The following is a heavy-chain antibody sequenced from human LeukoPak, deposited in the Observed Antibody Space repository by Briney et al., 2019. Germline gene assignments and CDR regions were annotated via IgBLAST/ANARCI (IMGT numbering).Heavy chain of an antibody. Sequence: GESLKSSCQGSGYSFSSYWIGWVRQMPGKAPEWMGVIYPGDSDTRYRPPFQGQVTMSADKSTNTAYLQWRSLRASDSAMYYCARQGHIVGGRWFEPWGQGTLVTASS. CDR1: GYSFSSYW. CDR3: ARQGHIVGGRWFEP. D-gene: IGHD2-15*01. J-gene: IGHJ5*02. CDR2: IYPGDSDT. V-gene: IGHV5-51*01.